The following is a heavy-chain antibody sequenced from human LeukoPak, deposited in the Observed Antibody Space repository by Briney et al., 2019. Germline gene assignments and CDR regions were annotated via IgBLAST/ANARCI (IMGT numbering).Heavy chain of an antibody. D-gene: IGHD6-19*01. CDR2: IWYDGSNK. CDR1: GFTFSSYG. J-gene: IGHJ4*02. CDR3: ARDRLRIAVAGTLVDY. V-gene: IGHV3-33*01. Sequence: PGGSLRLSCAASGFTFSSYGMHWVRQAPGKGLEWVAVIWYDGSNKYYADSVKGRFTISRDNSKNTLYLQMNSLRVEDTAVYYCARDRLRIAVAGTLVDYWGQGTLVTVSS.